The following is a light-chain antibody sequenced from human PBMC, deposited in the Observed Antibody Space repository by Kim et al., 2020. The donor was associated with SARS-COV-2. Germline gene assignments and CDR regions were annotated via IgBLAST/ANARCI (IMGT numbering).Light chain of an antibody. CDR3: CSYAGSRV. V-gene: IGLV2-23*02. J-gene: IGLJ2*01. CDR1: SSDVGSYNL. Sequence: SPGQSITISCTGTSSDVGSYNLVSWYQQHPGKAPKLMNYEVSKRPSGVSNRFSGSKSGNTASLTISGLQTEDEADYYCCSYAGSRVFGGGTKLTVL. CDR2: EVS.